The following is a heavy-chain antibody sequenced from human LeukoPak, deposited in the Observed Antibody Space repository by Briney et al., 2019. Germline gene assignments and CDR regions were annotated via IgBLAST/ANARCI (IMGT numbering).Heavy chain of an antibody. V-gene: IGHV3-23*01. Sequence: SGGSLRLSCAASGFTFSSYAMSWVRQAPGKGLEWVSAISGSGGSTYYADSVKGRFTISRDNSKNTLYLQMNSLRAEDTAVYYCAKPIGFLRYYYYGMDVWGQGTTVTVSS. J-gene: IGHJ6*02. CDR3: AKPIGFLRYYYYGMDV. CDR2: ISGSGGST. CDR1: GFTFSSYA. D-gene: IGHD2-21*01.